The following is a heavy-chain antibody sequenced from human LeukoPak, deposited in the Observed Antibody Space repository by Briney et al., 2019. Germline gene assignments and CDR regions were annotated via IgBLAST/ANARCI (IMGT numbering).Heavy chain of an antibody. Sequence: SETLSLTCAVYGGSFSGYYWSWIRQPPGKGLEWTGEINHSGSTNYNPSLKSRVTISVDTSKNRFSLKLSSVTAADTAVYYCAHVRGYSYGYGDYWGQGTLVTVSS. CDR2: INHSGST. D-gene: IGHD5-18*01. CDR1: GGSFSGYY. CDR3: AHVRGYSYGYGDY. J-gene: IGHJ4*02. V-gene: IGHV4-34*01.